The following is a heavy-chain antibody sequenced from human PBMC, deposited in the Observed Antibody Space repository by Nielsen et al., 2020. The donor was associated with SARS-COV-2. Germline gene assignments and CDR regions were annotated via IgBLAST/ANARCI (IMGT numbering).Heavy chain of an antibody. CDR2: IKSKTDGGTT. D-gene: IGHD3-10*01. CDR1: GFTFSNAW. Sequence: GESLKISCAASGFTFSNAWMSWVRQAPGKGLEWVGRIKSKTDGGTTDYAAPVKGRFTISRDDSKNTLYLQMNSLKTEDTAVYYCTTGPNYYGSGSRTDYWGQGTLVTVSS. J-gene: IGHJ4*02. V-gene: IGHV3-15*01. CDR3: TTGPNYYGSGSRTDY.